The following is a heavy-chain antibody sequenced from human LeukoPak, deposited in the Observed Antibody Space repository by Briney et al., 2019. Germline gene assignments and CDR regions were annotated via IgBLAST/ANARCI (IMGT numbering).Heavy chain of an antibody. CDR3: AKGGGSRYGYYFDY. CDR1: GFTFDDYA. V-gene: IGHV3-9*03. Sequence: GGSLRLSCAASGFTFDDYAMLWVRQAPGRGLEWLSGISWNSGSIAYADSVKGRFTISRDNAKNSLYLQMSSLRAEDMALYYCAKGGGSRYGYYFDYWGQGTLVTVSS. D-gene: IGHD5-18*01. J-gene: IGHJ4*02. CDR2: ISWNSGSI.